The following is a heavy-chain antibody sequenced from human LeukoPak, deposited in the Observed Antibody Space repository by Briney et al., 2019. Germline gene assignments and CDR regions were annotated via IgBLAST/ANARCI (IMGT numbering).Heavy chain of an antibody. Sequence: SETLSLTCIVSGGSISSNSHYWGWIRQPPGKGLEWIGSIYSSGTTYYNPSLRSRLTISADTSKNLFSLKLGSVAAADTAVHYCARSSDHQGSKRALGHYWGQGTLVTVSS. V-gene: IGHV4-39*01. D-gene: IGHD2-2*01. CDR3: ARSSDHQGSKRALGHY. CDR1: GGSISSNSHY. CDR2: IYSSGTT. J-gene: IGHJ4*02.